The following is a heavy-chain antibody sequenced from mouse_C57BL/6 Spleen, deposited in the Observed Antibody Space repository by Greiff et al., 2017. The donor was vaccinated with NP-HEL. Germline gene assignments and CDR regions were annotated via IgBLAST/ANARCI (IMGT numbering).Heavy chain of an antibody. CDR2: IHPNSGST. Sequence: QVQLQQPGAELVKPGASVKLSCKASGYTFTSYWMHWVKQRPGQGLEWIGMIHPNSGSTNYNEKYKSKDTLTVDKSSSTAYMQLSSLTSEDSAVYYCARSFITTGDVWGTGTTVTVSS. J-gene: IGHJ1*03. D-gene: IGHD1-1*01. CDR3: ARSFITTGDV. V-gene: IGHV1-64*01. CDR1: GYTFTSYW.